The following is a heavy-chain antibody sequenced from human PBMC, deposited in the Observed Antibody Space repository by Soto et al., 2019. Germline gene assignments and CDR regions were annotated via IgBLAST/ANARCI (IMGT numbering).Heavy chain of an antibody. CDR2: LYWDDDK. D-gene: IGHD3-3*01. Sequence: QITLKESGPTVVKPTETLTLTCTFSGFSLTTSGVGVGWVRQSPGKAPEWLALLYWDDDKRYSTSLKSRLTITKDTSKNQVGLTMATVDPADTATYYCAHRVLRTVFGLVTTTAIYFDFWGQGTPVVVSS. J-gene: IGHJ4*02. V-gene: IGHV2-5*02. CDR1: GFSLTTSGVG. CDR3: AHRVLRTVFGLVTTTAIYFDF.